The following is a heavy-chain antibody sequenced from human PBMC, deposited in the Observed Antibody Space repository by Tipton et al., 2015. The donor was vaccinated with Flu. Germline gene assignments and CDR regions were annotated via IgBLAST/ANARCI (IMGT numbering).Heavy chain of an antibody. CDR3: ARVVPAALYYFDY. Sequence: VQLVQSGGGLVQPGGSPRLSCAASGFTFSSYWMSWVRQAPGKGLEWVANIKQDGSEKYYVDSVKGRFTISRDNAKNSLYLQMNSLRAEDTAVYYCARVVPAALYYFDYWGQGTLVTVSS. V-gene: IGHV3-7*01. J-gene: IGHJ4*02. D-gene: IGHD2-2*01. CDR1: GFTFSSYW. CDR2: IKQDGSEK.